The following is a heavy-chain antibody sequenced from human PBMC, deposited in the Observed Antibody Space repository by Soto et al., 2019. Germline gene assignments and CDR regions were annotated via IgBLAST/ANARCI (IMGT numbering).Heavy chain of an antibody. CDR1: GGSISSVDYS. V-gene: IGHV4-30-2*01. CDR3: ARWSRSSWHFDD. CDR2: IYHSGGT. D-gene: IGHD6-13*01. Sequence: SETLSLTCAVSGGSISSVDYSWNWIRQPPGKGLEWIGFIYHSGGTYYNPSLKSRVSISIDTSKNQFSLKLTSVTAADTAVYCCARWSRSSWHFDDWGQGTMVTVSS. J-gene: IGHJ4*02.